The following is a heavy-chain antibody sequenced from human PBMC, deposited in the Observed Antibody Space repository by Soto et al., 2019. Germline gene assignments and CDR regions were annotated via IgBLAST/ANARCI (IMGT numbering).Heavy chain of an antibody. CDR2: ISGSGGST. V-gene: IGHV3-23*01. CDR3: AKDRPTIVVVPAAMFRIDP. Sequence: EVQLLESGGGLVQPGGSLRLSCGASGFTFSSYAMSWVRQAPGKGLEWVSAISGSGGSTYYADSVKGRFTISRDNSKNTLYLQMNSLRAEDTAVYYCAKDRPTIVVVPAAMFRIDPWGQGTLVTVSS. D-gene: IGHD2-2*01. J-gene: IGHJ5*02. CDR1: GFTFSSYA.